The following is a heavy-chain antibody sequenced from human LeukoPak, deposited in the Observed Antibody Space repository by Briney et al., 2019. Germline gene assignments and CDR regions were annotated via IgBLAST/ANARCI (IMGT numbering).Heavy chain of an antibody. CDR3: ATSSGWYRYDS. CDR2: SFHTGST. CDR1: GASIIGPKW. Sequence: PSETLSLTCTVSGASIIGPKWWNWVRLSPGKGMEWIGESFHTGSTHYNPSLKSRVTISVDTSKNQFSLILTSVTDADTAVYYCATSSGWYRYDSWGQGTLVTVSS. D-gene: IGHD6-19*01. V-gene: IGHV4-4*02. J-gene: IGHJ4*02.